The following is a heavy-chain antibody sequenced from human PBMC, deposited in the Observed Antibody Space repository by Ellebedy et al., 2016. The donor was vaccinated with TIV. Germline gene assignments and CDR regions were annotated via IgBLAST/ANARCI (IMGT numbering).Heavy chain of an antibody. CDR1: GYSFTSYW. V-gene: IGHV5-10-1*01. Sequence: GESLKISCQGSGYSFTSYWISWVRQMPGKGLEWMGRIDPRYSYTNYSPSFQGHVTISADNPISTAYLQWSSLKASDTAMYYCARHGYCSGGSCHDAFDIWGPGTMVTVSS. CDR3: ARHGYCSGGSCHDAFDI. D-gene: IGHD2-15*01. J-gene: IGHJ3*02. CDR2: IDPRYSYT.